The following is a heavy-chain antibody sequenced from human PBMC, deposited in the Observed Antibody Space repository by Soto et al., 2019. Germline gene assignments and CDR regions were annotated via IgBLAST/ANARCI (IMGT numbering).Heavy chain of an antibody. Sequence: QVQLQESGPGLVKPSETLSLTCVVSGGSISSKDWWTWVRQPPGKGLKWIGKMYRSGAADYSPSLKNRVTIFADSSKKHFSLKLSAVTAADTAVYYCATGNVDSMLEYWGQGTHVAVSS. CDR1: GGSISSKDW. CDR3: ATGNVDSMLEY. V-gene: IGHV4-4*02. J-gene: IGHJ4*02. D-gene: IGHD3-3*01. CDR2: MYRSGAA.